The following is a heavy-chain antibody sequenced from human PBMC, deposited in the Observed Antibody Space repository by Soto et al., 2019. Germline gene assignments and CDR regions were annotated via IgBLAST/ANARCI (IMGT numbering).Heavy chain of an antibody. CDR2: ISSSSSTI. V-gene: IGHV3-48*02. CDR1: GFSFSSDS. Sequence: GGSLRLSCADSGFSFSSDSLSWVRQASGKGLECVSYISSSSSTIYYADSVKGRFTISRDNAKNSLYLQMNSLRDEDTAVYYCARDHGYSYGYALLDYYYGMDVWGQGT. CDR3: ARDHGYSYGYALLDYYYGMDV. J-gene: IGHJ6*02. D-gene: IGHD5-18*01.